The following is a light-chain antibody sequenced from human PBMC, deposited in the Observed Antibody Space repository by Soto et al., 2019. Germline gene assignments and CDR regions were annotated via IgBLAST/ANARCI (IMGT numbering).Light chain of an antibody. J-gene: IGKJ5*01. V-gene: IGKV1-39*01. Sequence: DIQMTQSPSSLSASVGDRVTITCRASQSITRFLNWYQQKPGKAPKLLIYAASSLQSWVPSRFSGSGSGTDFTLTISSLQPEDFATYYCQQNYSPPPITFGQGTRLEIK. CDR3: QQNYSPPPIT. CDR1: QSITRF. CDR2: AAS.